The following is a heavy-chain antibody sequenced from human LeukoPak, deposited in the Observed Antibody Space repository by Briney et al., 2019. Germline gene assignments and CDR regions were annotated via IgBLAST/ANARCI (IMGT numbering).Heavy chain of an antibody. CDR3: ARRGGDPYYFDY. D-gene: IGHD2-21*02. Sequence: GASVKVPCKASGGTFSSYAISWVRQAPGQGLEWMGRIIPILGIANYAQKFQGRVTITADKSTSTAYMELSSLRSEDTAVYYCARRGGDPYYFDYWGQGTLVTVSS. CDR2: IIPILGIA. CDR1: GGTFSSYA. V-gene: IGHV1-69*04. J-gene: IGHJ4*02.